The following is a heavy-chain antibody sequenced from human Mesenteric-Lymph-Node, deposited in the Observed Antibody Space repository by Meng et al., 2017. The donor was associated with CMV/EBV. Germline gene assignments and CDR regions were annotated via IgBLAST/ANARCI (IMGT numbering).Heavy chain of an antibody. J-gene: IGHJ4*02. D-gene: IGHD2-8*01. CDR2: IIPIFGTA. Sequence: TFISYAISWVRQAPGQGLEWIGWIIPIFGTANYAQKFQGRVTITTDESTSTAYMELSSLRSEDTAVYYCASLSSYCTNGVCRMGFDYWGQGTLVTVSS. V-gene: IGHV1-69*05. CDR3: ASLSSYCTNGVCRMGFDY. CDR1: TFISYA.